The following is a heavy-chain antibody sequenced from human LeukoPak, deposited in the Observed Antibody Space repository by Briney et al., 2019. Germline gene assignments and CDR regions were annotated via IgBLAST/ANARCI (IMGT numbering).Heavy chain of an antibody. CDR1: GNTLSNYG. CDR3: ANRGHVIRVILVGFHKEAYYFDS. CDR2: ISDSGGST. D-gene: IGHD3-22*01. J-gene: IGHJ4*02. Sequence: GGSLRLSCAVSGNTLSNYGMSWVRQAPGKGREWVAGISDSGGSTNYADSVKGRFTISRDNTKNTLYLQMNSLRAEDTAFYFCANRGHVIRVILVGFHKEAYYFDSWGQGALVTVSS. V-gene: IGHV3-23*01.